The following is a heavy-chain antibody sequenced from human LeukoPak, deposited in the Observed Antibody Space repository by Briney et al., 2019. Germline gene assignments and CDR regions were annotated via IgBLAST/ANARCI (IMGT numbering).Heavy chain of an antibody. Sequence: PGGSLRLSCAASGFTFSSYGMHWVRQAPGKGLEWVAFIRYDGSNKYYADSVKGRFTISRDNSKTTLYLQMNSLGAEDTAVYYCAKDLGDYGDYWGQGTLVTVSS. CDR3: AKDLGDYGDY. J-gene: IGHJ4*02. D-gene: IGHD4-17*01. V-gene: IGHV3-30*02. CDR2: IRYDGSNK. CDR1: GFTFSSYG.